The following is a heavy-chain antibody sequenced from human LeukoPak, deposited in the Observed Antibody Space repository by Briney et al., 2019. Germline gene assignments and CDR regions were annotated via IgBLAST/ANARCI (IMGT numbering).Heavy chain of an antibody. V-gene: IGHV1-18*04. Sequence: ASVKVSCKASGYTFTGYYMHWVRQAPGQGLEWMGWISAYNGNTNYAQKLQGRVTMTTDTSMSTAYMELRSLRSDDTAVYYCARDDGIAAAGTVPSGYDYWGQGTLVTVSS. CDR2: ISAYNGNT. CDR3: ARDDGIAAAGTVPSGYDY. J-gene: IGHJ4*02. D-gene: IGHD6-13*01. CDR1: GYTFTGYY.